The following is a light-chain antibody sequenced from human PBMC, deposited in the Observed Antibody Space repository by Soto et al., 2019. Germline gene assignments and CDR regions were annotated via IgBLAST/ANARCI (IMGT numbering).Light chain of an antibody. CDR1: ESVSSY. CDR3: QQSYSKWT. Sequence: DIQMTQSPSSLSASAGDRVTITCRAKESVSSYVNWYQQKPGKAPKLLIYAASSLQSGVQANFSGSGSVTYFTLTISGLQPEDFATYYCQQSYSKWTFGQGTKVEIK. V-gene: IGKV1-39*01. J-gene: IGKJ1*01. CDR2: AAS.